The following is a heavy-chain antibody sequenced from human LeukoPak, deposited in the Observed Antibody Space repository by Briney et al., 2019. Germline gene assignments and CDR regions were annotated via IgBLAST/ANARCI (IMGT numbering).Heavy chain of an antibody. Sequence: SETLSLTCTVSGGSISSGSYYWSWIRQPAGKGLEWIGRIYTSGSTYYNPSLKSRVTISVDTSKNQFSLKLSSVTAADTAVYYCARQAWYDILTGYYNVSPFDYWGQGTLVTVSS. J-gene: IGHJ4*02. CDR2: IYTSGST. D-gene: IGHD3-9*01. V-gene: IGHV4-61*02. CDR3: ARQAWYDILTGYYNVSPFDY. CDR1: GGSISSGSYY.